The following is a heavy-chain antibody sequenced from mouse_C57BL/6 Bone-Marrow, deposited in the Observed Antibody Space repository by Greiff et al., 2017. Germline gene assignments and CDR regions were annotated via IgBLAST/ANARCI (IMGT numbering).Heavy chain of an antibody. CDR1: GYTFTDYY. D-gene: IGHD1-1*02. Sequence: QVQLQQSGAELVRPGASVKLSCKASGYTFTDYYINWVKQRPGQGLEWIARIYPGSGNTYYNEKFKGKATLTAEKSSSTAYMQLSSLTSEDSAVYFCARHGPYYFDYWGKGTTLTVSS. CDR2: IYPGSGNT. J-gene: IGHJ2*01. CDR3: ARHGPYYFDY. V-gene: IGHV1-76*01.